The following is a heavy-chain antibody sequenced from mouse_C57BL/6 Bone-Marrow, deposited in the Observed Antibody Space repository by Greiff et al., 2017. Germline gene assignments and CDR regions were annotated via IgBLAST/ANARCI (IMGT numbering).Heavy chain of an antibody. V-gene: IGHV5-6*01. CDR1: GFTFSSYG. CDR3: ARAYGSSLAWFAF. D-gene: IGHD1-1*01. Sequence: EVKLMESGGDLVKPGGSLKLSCAASGFTFSSYGMSWVRQTPDKRLEWVATISSGGSYTYYPDSVKGRFTISRDNAKNTLYLQMSSLKSEDTAMDYCARAYGSSLAWFAFWGQGTLVTVSA. CDR2: ISSGGSYT. J-gene: IGHJ3*01.